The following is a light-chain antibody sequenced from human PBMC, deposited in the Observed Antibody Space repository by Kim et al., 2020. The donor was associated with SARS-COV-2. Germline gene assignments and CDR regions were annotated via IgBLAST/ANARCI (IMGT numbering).Light chain of an antibody. V-gene: IGKV3-15*01. Sequence: EIVMTQSPATLSVSPGERATLSCRASQSVSSNLAWYQQKPGQAPRLLIYGASSRATDIPARFSGSGSGTEFTLTISSLQSEDVAVYYCQQYSAWPPLVTFGPGTKVDIK. CDR1: QSVSSN. CDR3: QQYSAWPPLVT. J-gene: IGKJ3*01. CDR2: GAS.